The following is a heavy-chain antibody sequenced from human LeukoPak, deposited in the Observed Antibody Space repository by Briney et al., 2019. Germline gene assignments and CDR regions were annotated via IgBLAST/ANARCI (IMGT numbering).Heavy chain of an antibody. Sequence: SETLSLTCTVSGGSISSYHWSWIRQPAGKGLEWIGRIYTSGSTNYNPSLKSRVTMSVDTSKNQFSLKLSSVTAADTAVYYCARVPSDDDFWSGYLPYFDYWGQGNLVTVSS. J-gene: IGHJ4*02. CDR3: ARVPSDDDFWSGYLPYFDY. CDR1: GGSISSYH. D-gene: IGHD3-3*01. CDR2: IYTSGST. V-gene: IGHV4-4*07.